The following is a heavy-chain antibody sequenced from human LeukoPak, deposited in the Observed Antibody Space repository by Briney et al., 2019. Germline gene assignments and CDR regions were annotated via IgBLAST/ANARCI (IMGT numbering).Heavy chain of an antibody. V-gene: IGHV3-23*01. Sequence: GASLRLSCAASGFTFSNYAMSWVRQAPGNGLEWVSAIVGTGGSTYYADSVKGRFTISRDNSKNTLYLQMNSLRAEDTAVYYCAKWGDYDILTGYYDSDYWGQGTLVTVSS. CDR3: AKWGDYDILTGYYDSDY. CDR1: GFTFSNYA. CDR2: IVGTGGST. J-gene: IGHJ4*02. D-gene: IGHD3-9*01.